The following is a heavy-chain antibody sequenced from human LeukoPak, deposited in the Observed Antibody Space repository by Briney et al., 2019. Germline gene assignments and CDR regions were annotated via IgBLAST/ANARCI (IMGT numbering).Heavy chain of an antibody. D-gene: IGHD1-26*01. CDR3: ARVKYSGSYLPNYYFDY. CDR2: ISSSGSTI. V-gene: IGHV3-48*04. Sequence: PGGSLRLSCAVSGITLSNYGMNWVRQAPGKGLEWVSYISSSGSTIYYADSVKGRFTISRDNAKNSLYLQMNSLRAEDTAVYYCARVKYSGSYLPNYYFDYWGQGTLVTVSS. J-gene: IGHJ4*02. CDR1: GITLSNYG.